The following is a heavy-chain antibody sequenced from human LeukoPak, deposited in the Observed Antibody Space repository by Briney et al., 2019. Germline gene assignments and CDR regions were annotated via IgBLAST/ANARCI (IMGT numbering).Heavy chain of an antibody. CDR3: ARMWSTATSGWNWFDP. D-gene: IGHD6-13*01. V-gene: IGHV1-69*05. CDR1: GGTFSSYA. CDR2: IIPIFGTA. J-gene: IGHJ5*02. Sequence: KXSCXASGGTFSSYAISWVRQAPGQGLEWMGGIIPIFGTANYAQKFQGRVTITTDESTSTAYMELSSLRFDDTAMYYCARMWSTATSGWNWFDPWGQGTLVTVSS.